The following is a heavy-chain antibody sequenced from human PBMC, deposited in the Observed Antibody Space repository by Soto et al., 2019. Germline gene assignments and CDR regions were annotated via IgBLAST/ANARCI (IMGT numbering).Heavy chain of an antibody. Sequence: QVQLVQSGAEVKKPGASVKVSCKASGYSFATYGFSWVRQAPGQGLECVGWISAHNGDTHYSQKFQGRVTLTTDTSTNTGYMELRSMTSDDTAVYVCATEPIYYNDGSGYYTLGHLGQGTLVTVAS. J-gene: IGHJ4*02. D-gene: IGHD3-22*01. CDR1: GYSFATYG. CDR2: ISAHNGDT. CDR3: ATEPIYYNDGSGYYTLGH. V-gene: IGHV1-18*04.